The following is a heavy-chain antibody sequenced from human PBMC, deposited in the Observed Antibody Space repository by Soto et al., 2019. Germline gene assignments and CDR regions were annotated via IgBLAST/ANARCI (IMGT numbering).Heavy chain of an antibody. CDR1: GGSINTFDFA. Sequence: SEILSLTCAVSGGSINTFDFAWSWIRQPPGRGLEWIGSIYQSGRTYYIPSLKSRVTMSLEKSKNQFSLKINSVVAADTAIYYCAREMTIFGVAPGGGVDVWGQGTTVTVSS. CDR3: AREMTIFGVAPGGGVDV. V-gene: IGHV4-30-2*01. J-gene: IGHJ6*02. D-gene: IGHD3-3*01. CDR2: IYQSGRT.